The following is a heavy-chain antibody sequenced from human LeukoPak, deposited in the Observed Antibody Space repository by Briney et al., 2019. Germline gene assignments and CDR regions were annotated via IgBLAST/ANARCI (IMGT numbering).Heavy chain of an antibody. J-gene: IGHJ4*02. CDR1: GGSFSGYY. Sequence: SVTLSLTCAVYGGSFSGYYWSWIRQPPGKGLEWIGEINHSGSTNYNPSLKSRVTISVDTSKNQFSLKLSSVTAADTAVYYCARGRVLGYWGQGTLVTVPS. CDR2: INHSGST. CDR3: ARGRVLGY. V-gene: IGHV4-34*01. D-gene: IGHD3-16*01.